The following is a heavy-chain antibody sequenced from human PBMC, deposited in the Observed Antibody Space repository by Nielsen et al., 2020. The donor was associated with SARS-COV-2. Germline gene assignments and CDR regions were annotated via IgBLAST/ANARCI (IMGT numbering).Heavy chain of an antibody. CDR1: GYTFTSYA. V-gene: IGHV1-3*01. D-gene: IGHD6-13*01. CDR2: INAGNGNT. Sequence: ASVKVSCKASGYTFTSYAMHWVRQAPGQRLEWMGWINAGNGNTKYSQKFQGRVTITRDTSASTAYMELSSLRSEDTAVYYCARERRIAANWFDPWDQGTLVTVSS. CDR3: ARERRIAANWFDP. J-gene: IGHJ5*02.